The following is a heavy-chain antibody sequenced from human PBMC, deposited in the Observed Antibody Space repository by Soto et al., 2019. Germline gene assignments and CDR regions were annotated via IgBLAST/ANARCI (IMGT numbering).Heavy chain of an antibody. D-gene: IGHD3-10*01. Sequence: QVQVVQSGAEVKKPGSSVKVSCKTSGGTFSTAAISWVRHAPGQGLEWMGGIMPIFRTPDYAQKFQGRVTITADESASTDYLELSSLRSEDTAVYYCARDKDRAQLGGNYYYIMDVWGQGTTVTVTS. CDR1: GGTFSTAA. CDR2: IMPIFRTP. V-gene: IGHV1-69*12. J-gene: IGHJ6*02. CDR3: ARDKDRAQLGGNYYYIMDV.